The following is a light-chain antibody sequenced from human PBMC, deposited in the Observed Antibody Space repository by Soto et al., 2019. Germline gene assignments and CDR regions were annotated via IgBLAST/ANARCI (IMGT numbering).Light chain of an antibody. CDR3: LRHNSYPLT. CDR2: AAS. CDR1: QGIGND. J-gene: IGKJ1*01. Sequence: DIQMTQSPSSLSASVGDRVTITCRASQGIGNDLGWYQQKPGKAPKRLIYAASSLQSGVPSRFSGSGSGTEFTLTISSLQPEDFAAYYCLRHNSYPLTFGQGTKVEIK. V-gene: IGKV1-17*01.